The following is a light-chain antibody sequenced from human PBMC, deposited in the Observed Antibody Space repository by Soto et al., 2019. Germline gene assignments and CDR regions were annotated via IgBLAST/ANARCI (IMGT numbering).Light chain of an antibody. Sequence: QSVLTQPPSASGSPGQSVAISCTGTSRDVGGQNYVSWYQQHPGKAPKLIIYAVSNRPSGVPDRFSGSKSGNTASLTISGLRAEDEADYYCCSHAGNNNYVFGTGTK. J-gene: IGLJ1*01. CDR3: CSHAGNNNYV. CDR2: AVS. V-gene: IGLV2-8*01. CDR1: SRDVGGQNY.